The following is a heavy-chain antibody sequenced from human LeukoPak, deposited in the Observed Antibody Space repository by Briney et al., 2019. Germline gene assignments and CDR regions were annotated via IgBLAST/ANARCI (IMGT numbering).Heavy chain of an antibody. Sequence: GGSLRLSCAASGFTFSSYGMHWVRQAPGKGLEWVAVIWYDGSNKYYADSVKGRFTISRDNSKNTLYLQMNSLRAEDTAVYYCARGRQLVRGIAVAGTDYWGQGTLVTVSS. V-gene: IGHV3-33*01. CDR1: GFTFSSYG. D-gene: IGHD6-19*01. J-gene: IGHJ4*02. CDR2: IWYDGSNK. CDR3: ARGRQLVRGIAVAGTDY.